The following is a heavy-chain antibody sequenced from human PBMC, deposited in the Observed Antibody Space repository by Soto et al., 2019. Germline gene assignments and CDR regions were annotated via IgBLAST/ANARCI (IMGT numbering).Heavy chain of an antibody. CDR1: GYTFTGYY. J-gene: IGHJ4*02. Sequence: ASVKVSCKASGYTFTGYYMHWVRQAPGQGLEWMGWINPNSGGTNYAQKFQGRVTMTRDTSISTAYMELSRLRSDDTAVYYCARVLHGSSGCDYWGQGTLVTAPQ. CDR3: ARVLHGSSGCDY. CDR2: INPNSGGT. V-gene: IGHV1-2*02. D-gene: IGHD6-19*01.